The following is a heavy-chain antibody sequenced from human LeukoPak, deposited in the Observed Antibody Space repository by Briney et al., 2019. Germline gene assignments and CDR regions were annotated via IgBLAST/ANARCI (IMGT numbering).Heavy chain of an antibody. J-gene: IGHJ4*02. CDR1: GYTLTELS. Sequence: GASVKVSCKVSGYTLTELSMHWVRQAPGKGLEWMGGFDPEDGETIYAQKFQGRVTMTEDTSTDTAYMELSSLRSEDTAVYYCATGTLGRAVAGWGFDYWGQGTLVTVSS. CDR3: ATGTLGRAVAGWGFDY. D-gene: IGHD6-19*01. CDR2: FDPEDGET. V-gene: IGHV1-24*01.